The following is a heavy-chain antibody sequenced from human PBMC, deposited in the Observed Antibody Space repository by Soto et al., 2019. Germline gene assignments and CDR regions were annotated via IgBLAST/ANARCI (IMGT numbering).Heavy chain of an antibody. J-gene: IGHJ6*03. D-gene: IGHD4-4*01. CDR1: GFTFDNYA. Sequence: GGSLRLSCAASGFTFDNYAIHWVRQPPGKGLEWVSGISWNSGSLGYADSVQGRFTISRDNAENSLYLQMNSLRTEDTAMYYCAGITTTVYYYIDVWGKGTTVTVSS. CDR3: AGITTTVYYYIDV. V-gene: IGHV3-9*01. CDR2: ISWNSGSL.